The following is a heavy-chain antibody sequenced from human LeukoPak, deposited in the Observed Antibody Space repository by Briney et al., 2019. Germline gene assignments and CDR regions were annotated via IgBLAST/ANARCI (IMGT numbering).Heavy chain of an antibody. CDR2: ISYDGSNK. CDR1: GFTFSSYG. CDR3: AKVLSDSSGYCEWDAFDI. D-gene: IGHD3-22*01. Sequence: GGSLRLSCAASGFTFSSYGMHWVRQAPGKGLEWVAVISYDGSNKYYADSVKGRFTISRDNSKNTLYLQMNSLRAEDRAVYYCAKVLSDSSGYCEWDAFDIWGQGTMVTVSS. V-gene: IGHV3-30*18. J-gene: IGHJ3*02.